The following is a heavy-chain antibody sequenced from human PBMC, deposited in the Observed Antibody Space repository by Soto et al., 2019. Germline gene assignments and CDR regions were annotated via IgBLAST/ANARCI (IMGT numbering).Heavy chain of an antibody. V-gene: IGHV3-15*07. CDR3: TTGAYDFWSGYYTLDYFDY. CDR2: IKSKTDGGTT. Sequence: GGSLRLSCAASGFTFSNAWMNWVRQAPGKGLEWVGRIKSKTDGGTTDYAAPVKGRFTISRDDSKNTLYLQMNSLKTEDTAVYYCTTGAYDFWSGYYTLDYFDYWGQGTLVTVSS. J-gene: IGHJ4*02. D-gene: IGHD3-3*01. CDR1: GFTFSNAW.